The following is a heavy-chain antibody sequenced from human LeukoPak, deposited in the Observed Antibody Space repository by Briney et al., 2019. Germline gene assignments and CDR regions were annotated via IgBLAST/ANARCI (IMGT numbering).Heavy chain of an antibody. CDR3: ARGYGVNSRDLGAFDI. D-gene: IGHD4-23*01. J-gene: IGHJ3*02. CDR1: GGSIGSYY. CDR2: IYYSGST. V-gene: IGHV4-59*01. Sequence: SETLSLTCIVSGGSIGSYYWNWIRQPPGEGLEWIGYIYYSGSTNYNPSLKSRVTISADTSKNQFSLTLHSVTAADTAVYYCARGYGVNSRDLGAFDIWGQGTMVTVSS.